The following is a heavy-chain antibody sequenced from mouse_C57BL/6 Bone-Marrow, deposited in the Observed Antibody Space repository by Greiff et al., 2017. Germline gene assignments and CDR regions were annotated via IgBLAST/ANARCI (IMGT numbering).Heavy chain of an antibody. CDR3: ARYRKESQGAMDY. CDR2: IYPRTGNT. CDR1: GYTFTSYG. Sequence: VQLQQSGAELVRPGASVKLSCKASGYTFTSYGISWVKQRTGQGLEWIGVIYPRTGNTAYNQKFKGKATLTAAKSSSPAYMELRSLTSEDSAVYFCARYRKESQGAMDYWGQGTSGTVSS. D-gene: IGHD3-2*02. V-gene: IGHV1-81*01. J-gene: IGHJ4*01.